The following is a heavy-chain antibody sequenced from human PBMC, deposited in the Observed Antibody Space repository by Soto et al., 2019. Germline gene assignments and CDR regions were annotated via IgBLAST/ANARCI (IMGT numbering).Heavy chain of an antibody. CDR1: GGSISSYY. V-gene: IGHV4-59*01. D-gene: IGHD3-3*01. CDR2: IYYSGST. Sequence: SETQSLTCTVSGGSISSYYWSWIRQPPGKGLEWIGYIYYSGSTNYNPSLKSRVTISVDTSKNQFSLKLSSVTVADTAVYYCARGLNYDFWSGYNYYFDYWGQGTLVTVSS. CDR3: ARGLNYDFWSGYNYYFDY. J-gene: IGHJ4*02.